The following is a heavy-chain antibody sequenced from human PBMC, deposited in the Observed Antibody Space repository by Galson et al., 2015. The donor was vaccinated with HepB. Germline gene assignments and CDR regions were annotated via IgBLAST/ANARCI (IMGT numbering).Heavy chain of an antibody. D-gene: IGHD3-22*01. Sequence: SLRLSCAASGFTFSSYAMHWVRQAPGKGLEWVAVISYDGSNKYYADSVKGRFTISRDNSKNTLYLQMNSLRAEDTAVYYCARDTGSSGYFYYWGQGTLVTVSS. J-gene: IGHJ4*02. CDR2: ISYDGSNK. CDR1: GFTFSSYA. V-gene: IGHV3-30-3*01. CDR3: ARDTGSSGYFYY.